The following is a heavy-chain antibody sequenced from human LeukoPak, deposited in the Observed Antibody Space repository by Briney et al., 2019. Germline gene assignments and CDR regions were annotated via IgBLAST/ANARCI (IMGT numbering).Heavy chain of an antibody. Sequence: SESLSLTCTVSGGSISSSSYYWGWIRQPPGKRLEWIGYIYYSGSTNYNPSLKSRVTMSLDTSKKQLSLKLSSVTAADTAVYYCARTGLLIGGDHRSFDYWGQGTLVTVSS. CDR3: ARTGLLIGGDHRSFDY. CDR1: GGSISSSSYY. CDR2: IYYSGST. D-gene: IGHD2-21*02. J-gene: IGHJ4*02. V-gene: IGHV4-61*05.